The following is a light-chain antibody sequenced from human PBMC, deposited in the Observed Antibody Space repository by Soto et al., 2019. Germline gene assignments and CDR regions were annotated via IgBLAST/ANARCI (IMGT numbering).Light chain of an antibody. CDR2: GAT. CDR1: QSGDSGY. CDR3: QHFGTSPT. V-gene: IGKV3-20*01. J-gene: IGKJ1*01. Sequence: ELVLSQSPGTLSLSPGERATLSCRASQSGDSGYLAWYQQKPGQAPRLLIAGATSRAAGIPHRFSGSGSGTDFTLTISGLEPEDFAGYYCQHFGTSPTFGQGTKVEIK.